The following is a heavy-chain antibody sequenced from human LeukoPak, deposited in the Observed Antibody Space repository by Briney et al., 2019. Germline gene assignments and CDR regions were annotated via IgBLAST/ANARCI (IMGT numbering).Heavy chain of an antibody. CDR3: AREGGIRYCSSTSCRGFDP. V-gene: IGHV1-2*02. D-gene: IGHD2-2*01. CDR1: GYTFTGYY. J-gene: IGHJ5*02. CDR2: INPNSGGT. Sequence: ASVKVSCKASGYTFTGYYMHWVRQAPGQGLEWMGWINPNSGGTNYAQKFQGRVTMTRDTSISTAYMELSRLRSDDTAVYYCAREGGIRYCSSTSCRGFDPWGQGTLVTVSS.